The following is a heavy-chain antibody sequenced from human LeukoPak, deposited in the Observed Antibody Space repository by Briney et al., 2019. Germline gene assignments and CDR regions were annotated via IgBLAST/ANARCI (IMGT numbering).Heavy chain of an antibody. D-gene: IGHD7-27*01. V-gene: IGHV4-59*02. CDR3: ATRKLGNDY. J-gene: IGHJ4*02. CDR1: GGSVSNYY. CDR2: IYYTET. Sequence: SETLSLTCTVSGGSVSNYYWSWIRQSPGKGLEWIGYIYYTETSYNPSLKSRVTISADTSKNQFSLKLYSVTAADTAVYYCATRKLGNDYWGQGALVTVSS.